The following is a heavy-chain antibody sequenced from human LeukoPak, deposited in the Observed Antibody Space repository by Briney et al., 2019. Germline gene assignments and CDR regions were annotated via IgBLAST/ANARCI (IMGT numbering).Heavy chain of an antibody. CDR1: GFTFNIYS. D-gene: IGHD3-10*01. CDR2: ITSGSTSI. V-gene: IGHV3-48*01. Sequence: PGGSLRLSCAGSGFTFNIYSMSWVRQAPGKGLEWVSHITSGSTSIYYADSVKGRFTISRDNSKNTLYLQMNSLRAVDTAVYYCAKVAVEYYYGSGSFDYWGQGTLVTVSS. CDR3: AKVAVEYYYGSGSFDY. J-gene: IGHJ4*02.